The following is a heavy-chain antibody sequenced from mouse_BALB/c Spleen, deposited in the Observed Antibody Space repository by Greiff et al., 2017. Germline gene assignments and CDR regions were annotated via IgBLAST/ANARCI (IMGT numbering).Heavy chain of an antibody. J-gene: IGHJ4*01. D-gene: IGHD4-1*01. CDR1: GFTFSDYY. Sequence: EVQLVESGGGLVKPGGSLKLSCAASGFTFSDYYMYWVRQTPEKGLEWVATISDGGSYTYYPDSVKGRFTISRDNAKNNLYLQMSSLKSEDTAMYYCARGPANYYAMDYWGQGTSVTVSS. V-gene: IGHV5-4*02. CDR2: ISDGGSYT. CDR3: ARGPANYYAMDY.